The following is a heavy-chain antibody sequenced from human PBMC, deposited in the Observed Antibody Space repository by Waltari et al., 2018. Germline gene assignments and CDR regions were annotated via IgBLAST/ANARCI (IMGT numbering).Heavy chain of an antibody. Sequence: EVLLVESGGGLVQPGGSLIRSCAASRFTFRIFLFNGVRQAPGKGLEWVANINQDGSEEYYVDSVKGRFTISRDNAKNSLYLEMKTLRAEDTAIYYCARTGARWLQFAAFDIWGQGTMVTVSS. CDR1: RFTFRIFL. CDR2: INQDGSEE. V-gene: IGHV3-7*01. J-gene: IGHJ3*02. CDR3: ARTGARWLQFAAFDI. D-gene: IGHD5-12*01.